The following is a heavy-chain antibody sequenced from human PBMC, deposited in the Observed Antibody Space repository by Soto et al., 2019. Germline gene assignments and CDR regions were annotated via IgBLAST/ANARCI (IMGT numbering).Heavy chain of an antibody. J-gene: IGHJ4*02. CDR1: GYTFTSYA. CDR3: ARDRNYGQDLDY. Sequence: ASVKVSCKASGYTFTSYAMHWVRQAPGQRLEWMGWINAGNGNTKYSQKFQGRVTITRDTSASTAYMELSSLRSEDTAVYYCARDRNYGQDLDYWGQGTLVTVSS. D-gene: IGHD1-7*01. V-gene: IGHV1-3*01. CDR2: INAGNGNT.